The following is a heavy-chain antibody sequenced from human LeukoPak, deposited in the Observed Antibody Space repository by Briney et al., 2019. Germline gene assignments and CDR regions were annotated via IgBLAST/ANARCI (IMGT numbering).Heavy chain of an antibody. Sequence: SVKVSCKASGGTFSSYAISWVRQAPGQGLEWMGGIIPIFGTANYAQKFQGRVTITTDESTSTAYMELSSLRSEDTAVYYCARDRGERGNFDYWGQGILVTVSS. J-gene: IGHJ4*02. V-gene: IGHV1-69*05. CDR2: IIPIFGTA. D-gene: IGHD7-27*01. CDR3: ARDRGERGNFDY. CDR1: GGTFSSYA.